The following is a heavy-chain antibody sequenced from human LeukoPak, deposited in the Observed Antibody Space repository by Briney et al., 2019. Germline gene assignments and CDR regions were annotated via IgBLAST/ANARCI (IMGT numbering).Heavy chain of an antibody. D-gene: IGHD2-21*02. J-gene: IGHJ6*03. Sequence: GGSLRLSCAASGFTVSSNYMSWVRQAPGKGLEWVSVIYSGGSTYYADSVKGRFTISRDNSKSTLYIQMNSLRAEDTAVYYCTRETYCGGDCYNYYYYYYMDVWGKGTTVTISS. CDR1: GFTVSSNY. CDR2: IYSGGST. CDR3: TRETYCGGDCYNYYYYYYMDV. V-gene: IGHV3-53*01.